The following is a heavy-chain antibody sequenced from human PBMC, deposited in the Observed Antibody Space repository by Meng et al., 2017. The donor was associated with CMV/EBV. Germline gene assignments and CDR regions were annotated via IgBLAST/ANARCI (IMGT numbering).Heavy chain of an antibody. J-gene: IGHJ4*02. CDR3: VRGGLYYYDSSGHFNY. V-gene: IGHV4-4*07. D-gene: IGHD3-22*01. CDR1: GGSISSYY. CDR2: IYTSGST. Sequence: QVQLPESGPVLVKPSETLSLTCTVSGGSISSYYWSWIRQPAGKGLEWIGRIYTSGSTNYNPSLKSRVTMSVDTSKNQFSLKLSSVTAADTAVYYCVRGGLYYYDSSGHFNYWGQGTLVTVSS.